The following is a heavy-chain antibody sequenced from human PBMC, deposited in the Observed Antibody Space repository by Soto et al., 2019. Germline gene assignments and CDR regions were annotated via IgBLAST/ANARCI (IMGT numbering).Heavy chain of an antibody. D-gene: IGHD3-9*01. CDR1: GGSFSGYY. V-gene: IGHV4-34*01. CDR2: INHSGST. CDR3: ARSHDILTYYFDD. J-gene: IGHJ4*02. Sequence: SETLSLTCAVYGGSFSGYYWSWIRQPPGKGLEWIGEINHSGSTNYNPSLKSRVTISVDTSKNQFSLKLSSVTAADTAVYYCARSHDILTYYFDDWGQGTRVTVSS.